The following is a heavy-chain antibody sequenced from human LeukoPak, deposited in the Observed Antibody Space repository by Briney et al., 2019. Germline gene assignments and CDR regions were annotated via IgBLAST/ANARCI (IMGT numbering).Heavy chain of an antibody. CDR2: ISYDDGNNK. V-gene: IGHV3-30*03. Sequence: GGSLRLSCAASGFAFRSYGMHWVRQAPGKGLEWVALISYDDGNNKYYADPVKGRFTISRDNSGNTLYLQMNSLRAEDTAMYYCATYSGFFDYWGQGTLVTVSS. D-gene: IGHD5-12*01. CDR3: ATYSGFFDY. CDR1: GFAFRSYG. J-gene: IGHJ4*02.